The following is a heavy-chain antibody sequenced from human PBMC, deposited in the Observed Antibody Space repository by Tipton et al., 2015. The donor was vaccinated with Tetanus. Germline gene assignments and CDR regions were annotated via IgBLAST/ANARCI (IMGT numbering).Heavy chain of an antibody. V-gene: IGHV4-30-4*02. CDR3: ARDRITGPTGRYYAMDV. CDR1: GASFSSGDYY. CDR2: IYQTGTT. J-gene: IGHJ6*01. D-gene: IGHD1-7*01. Sequence: LRLSCTVSGASFSSGDYYWSWIRKPPGKDLEWIGYIYQTGTTYYNPSLKGRVTISMDRSNTQFSLRLTSATAADTAVYYCARDRITGPTGRYYAMDVWGQGTTVTVSS.